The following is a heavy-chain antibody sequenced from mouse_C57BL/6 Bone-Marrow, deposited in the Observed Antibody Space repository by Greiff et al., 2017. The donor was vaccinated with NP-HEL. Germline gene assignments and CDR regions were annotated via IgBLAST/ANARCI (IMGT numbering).Heavy chain of an antibody. V-gene: IGHV1-81*01. CDR1: GYTFTSYG. Sequence: QVQLQQSGAELARPGASVKLSCKASGYTFTSYGISWVKQRTGQGLEWIGEIYPRSGNTYYNEKFKGKATLTADKSSSTAYMELRSLTSEDSAVYFCARAHITTVVATDAMDYWGQGTSVTVSS. D-gene: IGHD1-1*01. CDR2: IYPRSGNT. CDR3: ARAHITTVVATDAMDY. J-gene: IGHJ4*01.